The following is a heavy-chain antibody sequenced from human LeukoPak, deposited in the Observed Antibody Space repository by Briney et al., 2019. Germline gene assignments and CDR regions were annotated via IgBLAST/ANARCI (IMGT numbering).Heavy chain of an antibody. D-gene: IGHD2-8*02. Sequence: SQTLSLTCTVSGVSISSGGYYWSWIRQHPGKGLEWIGYIFYSGSTYYNPSLKSRVTISVDTSKNQFSLKLSSVTAEDTAVYYCARAGGIWLEFDYWGQGTLVTVSS. CDR2: IFYSGST. V-gene: IGHV4-31*03. CDR1: GVSISSGGYY. J-gene: IGHJ4*02. CDR3: ARAGGIWLEFDY.